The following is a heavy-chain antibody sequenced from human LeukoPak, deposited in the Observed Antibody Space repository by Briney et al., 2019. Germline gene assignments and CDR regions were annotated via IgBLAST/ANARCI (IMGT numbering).Heavy chain of an antibody. CDR2: IYYSGTPT. D-gene: IGHD3-16*01. J-gene: IGHJ4*02. CDR3: ARDSRGGGPDFDY. V-gene: IGHV4-61*08. CDR1: GFSLSTSGMC. Sequence: SGPALVKPTQTLTLTCTFSGFSLSTSGMCVSWIRQPPGKGLEWIGYIYYSGTPTSYNPSLKSRVTISIDTSRNQFSLKLSSVTAADTAVYYCARDSRGGGPDFDYWGQGTLVTVSS.